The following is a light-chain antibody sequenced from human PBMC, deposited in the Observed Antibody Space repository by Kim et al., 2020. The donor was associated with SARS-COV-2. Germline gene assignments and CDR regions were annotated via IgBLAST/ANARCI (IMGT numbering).Light chain of an antibody. CDR2: DAT. Sequence: SPGERATRSCRASQTLINNYLAWFQQKPGQAPRLLIYDATNRATGIPDRFSGSGSGTDFTLTISRLEPEDFAVYYCKQSGESPLTFGGGTKVDIK. V-gene: IGKV3-20*01. J-gene: IGKJ4*01. CDR1: QTLINNY. CDR3: KQSGESPLT.